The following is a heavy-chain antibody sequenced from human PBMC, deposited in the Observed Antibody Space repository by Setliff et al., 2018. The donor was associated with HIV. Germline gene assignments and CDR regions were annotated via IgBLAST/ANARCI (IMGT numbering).Heavy chain of an antibody. Sequence: ASVKVSCKASGYTFTGYYMHWVRQAPGQGLEWMGWISPNSGGTNYAQKFQGRVTMTRDTSIISAYMELSRLRSDDTAVYYCARDRWELRTYYYYYGMDVWGQGTTVTVSS. CDR3: ARDRWELRTYYYYYGMDV. D-gene: IGHD1-26*01. CDR1: GYTFTGYY. J-gene: IGHJ6*02. V-gene: IGHV1-2*02. CDR2: ISPNSGGT.